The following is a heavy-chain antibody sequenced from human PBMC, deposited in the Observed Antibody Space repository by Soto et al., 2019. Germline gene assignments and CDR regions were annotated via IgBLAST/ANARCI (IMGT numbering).Heavy chain of an antibody. J-gene: IGHJ6*04. Sequence: SETLSLTCTVSGGSISSGGYYWSWIRQHPGKGLEWIGYIYYSGSTYYNPSLKSRVTISVDTSKNQFSLKLSSVTAADTAVYNCANPLRSAYYTDYYGVDVGGKGTRVTVPS. CDR2: IYYSGST. CDR1: GGSISSGGYY. V-gene: IGHV4-31*03. CDR3: ANPLRSAYYTDYYGVDV. D-gene: IGHD3-3*01.